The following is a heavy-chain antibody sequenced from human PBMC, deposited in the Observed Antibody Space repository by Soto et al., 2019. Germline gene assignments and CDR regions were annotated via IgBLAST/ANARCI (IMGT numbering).Heavy chain of an antibody. CDR2: ISYDGSNK. J-gene: IGHJ6*03. Sequence: GGSLRLSCAASGFTFSSYGMHWVRQAPGKGLEWVAVISYDGSNKYYADSVKGRFTISRDNSKNTLYLQMNSLRAEDTAVYYFVAMNRANYYMDVWGKGTTVTVSS. CDR1: GFTFSSYG. CDR3: VAMNRANYYMDV. V-gene: IGHV3-30*03. D-gene: IGHD2-2*01.